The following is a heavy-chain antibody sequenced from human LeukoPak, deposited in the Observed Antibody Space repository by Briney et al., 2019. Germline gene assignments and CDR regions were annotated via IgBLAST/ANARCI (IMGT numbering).Heavy chain of an antibody. D-gene: IGHD6-13*01. J-gene: IGHJ4*02. CDR2: IWYDGTSK. CDR1: GFTFSSYG. V-gene: IGHV3-33*01. Sequence: GGSLRLSCAASGFTFSSYGMLWVRQAPGKGLEWVAVIWYDGTSKDYADSVKGRFTFSRDNSKNTLYLQMNSLTVEDTAVYYCARSQSSSLIDYWGQGTLVTVSS. CDR3: ARSQSSSLIDY.